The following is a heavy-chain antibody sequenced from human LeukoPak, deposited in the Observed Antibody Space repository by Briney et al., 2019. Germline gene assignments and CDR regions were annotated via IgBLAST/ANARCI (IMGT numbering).Heavy chain of an antibody. Sequence: ASVKVSCKASGYTFTSYDINWVRQATGQGLEWMGWMNPNSGNTGYAQKFQGRVTMTRNTSISTAYMELSSLRSEDTAVYYCARSDRYCSSTSCYDGEFDYWGQGTLVTVSS. J-gene: IGHJ4*02. CDR2: MNPNSGNT. V-gene: IGHV1-8*01. CDR1: GYTFTSYD. D-gene: IGHD2-2*01. CDR3: ARSDRYCSSTSCYDGEFDY.